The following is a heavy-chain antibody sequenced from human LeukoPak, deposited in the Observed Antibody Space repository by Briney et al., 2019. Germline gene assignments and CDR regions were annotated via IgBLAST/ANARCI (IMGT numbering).Heavy chain of an antibody. CDR3: ARERAHKTTARPYFYFYGMDA. J-gene: IGHJ6*02. CDR1: GFSVTNNY. Sequence: GGSLRLSCAASGFSVTNNYLSWVRQAPGKGLEWVSVTYIVGDTPFADSVKGRFTISRDNSKNTLYLQMNSLRADDTAVYFCARERAHKTTARPYFYFYGMDAWGPGTAVTVSS. CDR2: TYIVGDT. V-gene: IGHV3-66*01. D-gene: IGHD1-1*01.